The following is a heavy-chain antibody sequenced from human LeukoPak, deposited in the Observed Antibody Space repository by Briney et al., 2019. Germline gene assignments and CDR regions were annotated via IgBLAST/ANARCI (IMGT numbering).Heavy chain of an antibody. J-gene: IGHJ6*03. Sequence: GGSLRLSCAASGFTFSSYGMHWVRQAPGKGLEWVAFIRYDGSNKYYADSVKGRFTISRDNSKNTLYLQMNSLRAEDTAVYYCAKDRVYYGSGMGSDYYMDVWGKGTTVTVSS. V-gene: IGHV3-30*02. CDR3: AKDRVYYGSGMGSDYYMDV. CDR2: IRYDGSNK. D-gene: IGHD3-10*01. CDR1: GFTFSSYG.